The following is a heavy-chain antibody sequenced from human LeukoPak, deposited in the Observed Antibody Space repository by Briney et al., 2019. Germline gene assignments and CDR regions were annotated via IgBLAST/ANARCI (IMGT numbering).Heavy chain of an antibody. CDR2: ISGSGGST. J-gene: IGHJ4*02. V-gene: IGHV3-23*01. D-gene: IGHD5-18*01. CDR1: GFTFSSYA. CDR3: AKVGGEELWSHPCFDY. Sequence: GGSLRLSCAASGFTFSSYAMSWVRQAPGKGLEWVSAISGSGGSTYYADSVKGRFTISRDNSKNTLYLQMNSLRAEDTAVYYCAKVGGEELWSHPCFDYWGQGTLVTVSS.